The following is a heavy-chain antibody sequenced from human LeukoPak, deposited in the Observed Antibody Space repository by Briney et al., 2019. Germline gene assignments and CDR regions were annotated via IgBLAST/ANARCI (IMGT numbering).Heavy chain of an antibody. CDR3: ARMGGSYVYYYYMDV. D-gene: IGHD1-26*01. CDR1: GGTFSSYA. Sequence: SVKVSCKASGGTFSSYAISWVRQAPGQGLEWMGRIIPILGIANYAQKFQGRVTITVDKSTSTAYVELSSLRSEDTAVYYCARMGGSYVYYYYMDVWGKGTTVTVSS. V-gene: IGHV1-69*04. CDR2: IIPILGIA. J-gene: IGHJ6*03.